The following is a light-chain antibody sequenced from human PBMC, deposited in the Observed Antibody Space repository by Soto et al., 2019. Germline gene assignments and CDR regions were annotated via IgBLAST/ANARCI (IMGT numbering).Light chain of an antibody. V-gene: IGKV3-20*01. J-gene: IGKJ2*01. CDR1: QSVTASF. CDR2: GTS. CDR3: QRYDPSQGYS. Sequence: EIVLTQSPGTLSLSPGDRGTLSCRASQSVTASFFTWYQQKPGQAPRVLIYGTSRRATGIPDGFSGSGSGTDFSLTIDTVEPEDLAIYYCQRYDPSQGYSFGQGTKLEIK.